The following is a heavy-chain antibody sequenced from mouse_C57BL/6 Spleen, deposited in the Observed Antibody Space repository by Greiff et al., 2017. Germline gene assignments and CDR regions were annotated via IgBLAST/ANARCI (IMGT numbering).Heavy chain of an antibody. CDR3: ARSVTKVVATGFDY. CDR1: GFNIKDYY. D-gene: IGHD1-1*01. V-gene: IGHV14-2*01. Sequence: EVHLQQSGAELVKPGASVKLSCTASGFNIKDYYMHWVKQRTEQGLEWIGRIDPEDGETKYAPKFQGKATITADTTSTTAYLQLSSLTSEDTAVYYCARSVTKVVATGFDYWGQGTTRTVSS. CDR2: IDPEDGET. J-gene: IGHJ2*01.